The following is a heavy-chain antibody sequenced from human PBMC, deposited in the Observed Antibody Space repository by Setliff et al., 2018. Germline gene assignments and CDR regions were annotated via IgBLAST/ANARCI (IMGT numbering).Heavy chain of an antibody. Sequence: GGSLRLSCGTSGFTFDVSGMSWVRQAPGKGLEWVSSISWSGGSRAYADSVKGRFTISRDNSKNILYLQMNNLKSEDTAVYYCAADFPGGAFPFDYLGQGTMVTVSS. V-gene: IGHV3-20*04. CDR2: ISWSGGSR. CDR1: GFTFDVSG. J-gene: IGHJ4*02. CDR3: AADFPGGAFPFDY. D-gene: IGHD2-8*02.